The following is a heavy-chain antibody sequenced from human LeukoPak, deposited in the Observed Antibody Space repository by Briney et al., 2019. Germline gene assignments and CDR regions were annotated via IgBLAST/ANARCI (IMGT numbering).Heavy chain of an antibody. CDR1: GFGVSSKY. CDR3: ARGLIITFGGVTLKNYGMGV. J-gene: IGHJ6*02. D-gene: IGHD3-16*01. CDR2: IYVGGLT. V-gene: IGHV3-53*01. Sequence: GGSLRLYCAASGFGVSSKYMTWVRQAPGKGLEWVSIIYVGGLTCYTDSVKGRFTISTDNSKNMLYLQMNSLRVEDTAVYYCARGLIITFGGVTLKNYGMGVWGQGTTVTVSS.